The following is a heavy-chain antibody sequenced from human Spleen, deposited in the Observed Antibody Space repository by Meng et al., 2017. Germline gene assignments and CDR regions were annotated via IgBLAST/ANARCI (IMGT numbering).Heavy chain of an antibody. Sequence: SETLSLTCTVSGGSISSGGYYWSWIRQHPGKGLEWIGYIYYSGSTYYNPSLKSRVTISVDTSKNQFSLKLSSVTAADTAVYYCARAKGGIAAAATGFDYWGQGTLVTVSS. J-gene: IGHJ4*02. V-gene: IGHV4-31*03. CDR1: GGSISSGGYY. CDR2: IYYSGST. D-gene: IGHD6-13*01. CDR3: ARAKGGIAAAATGFDY.